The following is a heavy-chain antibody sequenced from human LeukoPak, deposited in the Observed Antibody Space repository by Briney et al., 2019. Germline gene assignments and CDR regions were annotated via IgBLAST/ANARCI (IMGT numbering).Heavy chain of an antibody. Sequence: QAGGSLRLSCAASGFTVSSNYMSWVRQAPGKGLEWVSVIYSGGSTYYADSVKGRFTISRDNSKNTLYLQMNSLRAEDTAVYYCARSHVFDAFDIWGQGTMVTVSS. CDR1: GFTVSSNY. V-gene: IGHV3-66*01. J-gene: IGHJ3*02. D-gene: IGHD2-21*01. CDR2: IYSGGST. CDR3: ARSHVFDAFDI.